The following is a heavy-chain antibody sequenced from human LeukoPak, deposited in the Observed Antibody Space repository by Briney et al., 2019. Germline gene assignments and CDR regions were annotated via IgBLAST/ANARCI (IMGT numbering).Heavy chain of an antibody. D-gene: IGHD2-21*02. CDR3: ATSSTKTKVTPFDY. V-gene: IGHV4-4*07. CDR2: IYTSGTT. CDR1: GGSISTYY. Sequence: SETLSLTCTVSGGSISTYYWSWIRQPAGKGLEWIGRIYTSGTTSYNPSLKSRVTMSADTSKNQFSLKLSSVTAADTAVYYCATSSTKTKVTPFDYWGQGTLVTVSS. J-gene: IGHJ4*02.